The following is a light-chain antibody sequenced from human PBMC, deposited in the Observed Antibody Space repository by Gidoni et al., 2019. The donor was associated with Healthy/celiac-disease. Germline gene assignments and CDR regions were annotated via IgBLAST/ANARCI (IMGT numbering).Light chain of an antibody. CDR2: WAS. CDR1: QSVLYSSNNKNY. V-gene: IGKV4-1*01. J-gene: IGKJ2*01. Sequence: DIVMTQSPDSLAVSLRERATINGTSSQSVLYSSNNKNYLAWYQQKPGQPPKLLIYWASTRESGVPDRFSGSGSGTDFTLTISSLQAEDVAVYYCQQYYSTPRTFGQGTKLEIK. CDR3: QQYYSTPRT.